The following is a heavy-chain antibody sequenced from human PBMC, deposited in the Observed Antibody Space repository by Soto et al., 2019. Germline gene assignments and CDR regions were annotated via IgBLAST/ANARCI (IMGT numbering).Heavy chain of an antibody. J-gene: IGHJ4*02. CDR2: IYYSGST. D-gene: IGHD2-21*01. V-gene: IGHV4-61*01. Sequence: SETLSLTCTVSGGSVSSGSYYWSWIRQPPGKGLEWIGYIYYSGSTNYNPSLKSRVTISVDTSKNQFSLKLSSVTAADTAVYYCASFPVVVKYFDYWGQGTLVTVSS. CDR1: GGSVSSGSYY. CDR3: ASFPVVVKYFDY.